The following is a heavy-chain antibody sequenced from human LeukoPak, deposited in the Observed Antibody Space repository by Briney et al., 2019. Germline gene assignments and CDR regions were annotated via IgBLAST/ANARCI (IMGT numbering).Heavy chain of an antibody. CDR2: INHSGST. CDR1: GGYFSGYY. J-gene: IGHJ5*02. V-gene: IGHV4-34*01. CDR3: ARGSPYYYGSGKTCWFDP. Sequence: PSETLSLTCAVYGGYFSGYYWSWIRQPPGKGLEWIGEINHSGSTNYNPSLKSRVSISVDTSKNQFSLKLSSVTAADTAVYYCARGSPYYYGSGKTCWFDPWGQGTLVTVSS. D-gene: IGHD3-10*01.